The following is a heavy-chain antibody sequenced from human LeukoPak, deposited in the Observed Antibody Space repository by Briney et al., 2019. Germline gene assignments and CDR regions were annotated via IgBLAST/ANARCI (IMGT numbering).Heavy chain of an antibody. CDR3: ARHGDRANYYYYGMDV. Sequence: SETLSLTCAVYGGSFSGYYWSWIRQPPGKGLEWIGSIYYSGSTYYNPSLKSRVTISVDTSKNQFSLKLSSVTAADTAVYYCARHGDRANYYYYGMDVWGQGTTVTVSS. CDR1: GGSFSGYY. V-gene: IGHV4-34*01. CDR2: IYYSGST. J-gene: IGHJ6*02. D-gene: IGHD2-21*01.